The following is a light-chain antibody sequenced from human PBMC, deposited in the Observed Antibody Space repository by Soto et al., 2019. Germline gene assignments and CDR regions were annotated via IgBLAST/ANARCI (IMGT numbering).Light chain of an antibody. CDR1: QSVSSY. J-gene: IGKJ5*01. V-gene: IGKV3-11*01. CDR3: HQRSNWPPDT. Sequence: EIVMTQSPATLSVSPGERATLSCRASQSVSSYLAWYQQKGGQAPRLLIYDASSRAPGIPARFSGSGSGTDFTLTISSLEPEDFAVYYCHQRSNWPPDTFGQGTRLEIK. CDR2: DAS.